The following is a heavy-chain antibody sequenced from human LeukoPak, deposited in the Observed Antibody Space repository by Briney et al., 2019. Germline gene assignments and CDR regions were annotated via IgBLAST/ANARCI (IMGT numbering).Heavy chain of an antibody. V-gene: IGHV4-39*07. CDR1: GGSISSSSYY. CDR3: ARDSMITFGGTHYMDV. Sequence: SETLFLTCTVSGGSISSSSYYWGWIRQPPGKGLEWIGSIYYSGSTYYNPSLKSRVTVSVDTSKNQFSLKLSSVTAADTAVYYCARDSMITFGGTHYMDVWGKGTTVTVSS. CDR2: IYYSGST. D-gene: IGHD3-16*01. J-gene: IGHJ6*03.